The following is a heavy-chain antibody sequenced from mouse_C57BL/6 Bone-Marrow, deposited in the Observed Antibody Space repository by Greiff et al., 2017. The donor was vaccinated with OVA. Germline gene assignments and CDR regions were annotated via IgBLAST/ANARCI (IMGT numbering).Heavy chain of an antibody. CDR2: IHPNSGST. V-gene: IGHV1-64*01. D-gene: IGHD1-1*01. CDR1: GYTFTSYW. Sequence: QVQLQQPGAELVKPGASVKLSCKASGYTFTSYWMHWVKQRPGQGLEWIGMIHPNSGSTNYNEKFKSKATLTVDKSSSTAYLQLSSRTSEDSAVYYCARDGSSYWYFDGWGTGTTVTVSS. J-gene: IGHJ1*03. CDR3: ARDGSSYWYFDG.